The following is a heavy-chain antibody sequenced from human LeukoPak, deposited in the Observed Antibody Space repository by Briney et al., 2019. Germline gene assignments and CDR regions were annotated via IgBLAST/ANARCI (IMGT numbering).Heavy chain of an antibody. J-gene: IGHJ4*02. V-gene: IGHV3-7*01. Sequence: PAGGSLRLSCAASGSTFSNYWMSWVRQAPGKGLEWVANINQAGETFYVDSVKGRFTISRDNARNSVYLQMNSLRAEDTAVYYCARLMFLWPPIYFDYWGQGTLVTVSS. CDR2: INQAGET. D-gene: IGHD2-8*01. CDR1: GSTFSNYW. CDR3: ARLMFLWPPIYFDY.